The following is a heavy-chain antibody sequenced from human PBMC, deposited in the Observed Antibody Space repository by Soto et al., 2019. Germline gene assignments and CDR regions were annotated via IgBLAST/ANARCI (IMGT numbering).Heavy chain of an antibody. V-gene: IGHV3-30*18. Sequence: AGGSLRLSCAASGGPFSSYGMHWVRQAPGKGLEWVAVISYDGSNKYYADSVKGRFTISRDNSKNTLYLQMNSLRAEDTAVYYCAKSGGSGQQLVLGYWYFDLWGRGTLVTVSS. CDR1: GGPFSSYG. D-gene: IGHD6-13*01. J-gene: IGHJ2*01. CDR2: ISYDGSNK. CDR3: AKSGGSGQQLVLGYWYFDL.